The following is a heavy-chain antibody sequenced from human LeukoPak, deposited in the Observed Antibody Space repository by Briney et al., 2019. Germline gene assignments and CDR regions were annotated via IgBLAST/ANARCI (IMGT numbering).Heavy chain of an antibody. V-gene: IGHV3-30*18. CDR3: AKDRRLVRGLTPYYYFGMDV. CDR2: ISYDGSHK. J-gene: IGHJ6*02. D-gene: IGHD3-10*01. Sequence: GGSLRLSCAASGFTFSSFGMHWVRQAPGKGLEWVAVISYDGSHKYYVDSVKGRFTISRDNSKNTLYLQMSSLTAEDRAVYYCAKDRRLVRGLTPYYYFGMDVWGQGTTVTVSS. CDR1: GFTFSSFG.